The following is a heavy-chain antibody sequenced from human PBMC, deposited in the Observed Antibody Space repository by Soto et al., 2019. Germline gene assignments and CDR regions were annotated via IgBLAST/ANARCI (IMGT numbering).Heavy chain of an antibody. V-gene: IGHV5-51*01. J-gene: IGHJ4*02. CDR2: IFPADSDT. D-gene: IGHD4-17*01. CDR1: GYNFATFW. CDR3: ATPYGGFDY. Sequence: GESLKISCAASGYNFATFWIGWVRQMPGKGLEWMGIIFPADSDTRYIPSFQGQVTISVDKSTSTAYLQWSSLKASDTAMYYCATPYGGFDYWGQGTLVTVSS.